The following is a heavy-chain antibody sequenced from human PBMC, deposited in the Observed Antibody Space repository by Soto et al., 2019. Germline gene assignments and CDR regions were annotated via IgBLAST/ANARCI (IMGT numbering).Heavy chain of an antibody. D-gene: IGHD3-16*01. J-gene: IGHJ4*02. CDR3: GRGGGYVWGIFPIDY. V-gene: IGHV3-74*01. CDR2: INSDGSTI. CDR1: GFTFSSYW. Sequence: GGSLRLSCAASGFTFSSYWMHWVRQAPGKGLVWVSRINSDGSTIYYADSVKGRFTISRDNVKSSLYLQMNSLRDEDTAVYYWGRGGGYVWGIFPIDYGGREP.